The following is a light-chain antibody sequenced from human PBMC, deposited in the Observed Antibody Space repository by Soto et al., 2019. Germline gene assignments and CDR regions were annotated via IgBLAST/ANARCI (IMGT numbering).Light chain of an antibody. Sequence: EIQVTQAASFLSGFVGGRMTIACLESQDISNYLNWYKQKPGKAPKLLIYAASNLETGVPSRFSGSGSGTDFTFTISSLQPEDIATYYCQQYDNLPRTFGQGTKVDNK. CDR3: QQYDNLPRT. J-gene: IGKJ1*01. CDR2: AAS. CDR1: QDISNY. V-gene: IGKV1-33*01.